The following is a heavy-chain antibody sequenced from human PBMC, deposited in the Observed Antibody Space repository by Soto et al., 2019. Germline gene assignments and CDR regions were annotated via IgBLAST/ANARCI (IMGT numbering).Heavy chain of an antibody. Sequence: GGSLRLSCAASGFTFSDHYMDWVRQAPGKGLEWVGRTRNKANSYTTEYAASAKGRFTISRDDSKNSLYLQMNSLKTEDTAVYYCARSHDYGDWNDYWGQGTLVTVSS. D-gene: IGHD4-17*01. CDR1: GFTFSDHY. CDR3: ARSHDYGDWNDY. CDR2: TRNKANSYTT. J-gene: IGHJ4*02. V-gene: IGHV3-72*01.